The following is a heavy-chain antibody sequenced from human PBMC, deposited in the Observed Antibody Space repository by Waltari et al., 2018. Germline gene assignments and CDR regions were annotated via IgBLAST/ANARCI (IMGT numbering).Heavy chain of an antibody. D-gene: IGHD2-2*01. Sequence: QVQLVQSGAEVKKPGATVKVSCKASGYTFTSYGISWVRQAPGQGIEWMGWISAYNGNTTYAQKLQGRVTMTPDTSTSTAYMELSSLRSDDTAVYYCARGGLGYCSSTSCYVGGGYWGQGTLVTVSS. CDR2: ISAYNGNT. J-gene: IGHJ4*02. CDR3: ARGGLGYCSSTSCYVGGGY. CDR1: GYTFTSYG. V-gene: IGHV1-18*01.